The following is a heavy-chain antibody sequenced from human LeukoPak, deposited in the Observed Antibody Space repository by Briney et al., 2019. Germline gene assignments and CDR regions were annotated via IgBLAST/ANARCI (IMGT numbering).Heavy chain of an antibody. V-gene: IGHV4-59*12. CDR3: ARRYRLLRLQSGWFDP. J-gene: IGHJ5*02. D-gene: IGHD3-3*01. Sequence: NPSETLSLTCTVSGGSISSYYWSWIRQPPGKGLEWIGYIYYSGSTNYNPSLKSRVTISVDTSKNQFSLKLSSVTAADTAVYYCARRYRLLRLQSGWFDPWGQGTLVTVSS. CDR2: IYYSGST. CDR1: GGSISSYY.